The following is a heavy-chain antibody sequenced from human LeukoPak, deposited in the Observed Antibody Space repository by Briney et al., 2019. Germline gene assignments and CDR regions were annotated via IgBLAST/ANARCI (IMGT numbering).Heavy chain of an antibody. D-gene: IGHD4-23*01. CDR2: INPSGGGT. J-gene: IGHJ4*02. CDR1: GYTFSNYY. V-gene: IGHV1-46*01. Sequence: ASVKVSCKASGYTFSNYYIHWVRQAPGQGLEWMGIINPSGGGTSYAQKFQGRVTMTRDTSTSTVYMELSSLRSEDTAVYYCAISNTVVTPFDYWGQGTLVTVSS. CDR3: AISNTVVTPFDY.